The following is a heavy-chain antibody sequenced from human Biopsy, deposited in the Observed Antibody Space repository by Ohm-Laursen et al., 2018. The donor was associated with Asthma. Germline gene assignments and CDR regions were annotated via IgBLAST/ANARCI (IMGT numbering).Heavy chain of an antibody. Sequence: LSLTCAASGFTFTDYWMHWVRQAPGKGLVWVSRINVEGTTTNYADSVKGRFTISRDNSKNMLYLQMNSLRAEDTAVYYCARDLGTTRMDVWGQGTTVTVSS. D-gene: IGHD1-1*01. J-gene: IGHJ6*02. V-gene: IGHV3-74*01. CDR1: GFTFTDYW. CDR2: INVEGTTT. CDR3: ARDLGTTRMDV.